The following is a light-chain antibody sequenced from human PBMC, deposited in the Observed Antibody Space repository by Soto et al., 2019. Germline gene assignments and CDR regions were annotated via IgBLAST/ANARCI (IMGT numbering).Light chain of an antibody. Sequence: SQSPDTLSVSTGERATLSCRASQSISRTLAWYQQKSGQPPRLLIYDASTRATGFPARFSGSGSGTEFTLTISSLQSEDFAVYYCQQYNNWPLTFGGGTKVAIK. CDR2: DAS. J-gene: IGKJ4*01. CDR3: QQYNNWPLT. CDR1: QSISRT. V-gene: IGKV3D-15*01.